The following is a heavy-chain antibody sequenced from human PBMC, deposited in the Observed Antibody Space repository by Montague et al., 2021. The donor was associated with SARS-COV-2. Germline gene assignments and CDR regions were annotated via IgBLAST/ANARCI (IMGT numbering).Heavy chain of an antibody. Sequence: SLRLSCAASGFTFSSYAMSLFRQPPGKGLEWVSGVSGSGADTYYSDSVKGRFTISRDNSKNTVFLQMSSLRAEDTAVFYCAKLSNSGPTFFDSWGQGTLVTVSS. CDR1: GFTFSSYA. V-gene: IGHV3-23*01. CDR2: VSGSGADT. J-gene: IGHJ5*01. D-gene: IGHD2/OR15-2a*01. CDR3: AKLSNSGPTFFDS.